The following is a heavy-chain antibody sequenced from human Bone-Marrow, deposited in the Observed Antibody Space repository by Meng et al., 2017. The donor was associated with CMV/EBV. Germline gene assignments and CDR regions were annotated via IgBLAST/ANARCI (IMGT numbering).Heavy chain of an antibody. V-gene: IGHV3-30*04. J-gene: IGHJ4*02. CDR3: ARDFGTSSWFPPLYYFDY. D-gene: IGHD6-13*01. CDR2: ISYDGSNK. CDR1: GFTFSSYA. Sequence: GGSLRLSCAASGFTFSSYAMHWARQAPGKGLEWVAVISYDGSNKYYADSVKGRFTISRDNSKNTLYLQMNSLRAEDTAVYYCARDFGTSSWFPPLYYFDYWGQGTLVTVSS.